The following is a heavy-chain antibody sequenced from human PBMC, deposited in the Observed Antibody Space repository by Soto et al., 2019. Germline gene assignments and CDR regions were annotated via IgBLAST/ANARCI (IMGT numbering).Heavy chain of an antibody. Sequence: QVQLQESGPGLVKPSGTLSLTCAVSSDSISSSNWWSWVRQPPGRGLEWIGQIYHSGSTNYNPSLKSRVTISVDKSKNQFSLKLSSVTAAYTAVYYCARDVDTSGWFDYWGQGTLVTVSS. CDR3: ARDVDTSGWFDY. J-gene: IGHJ4*02. D-gene: IGHD6-19*01. CDR1: SDSISSSNW. CDR2: IYHSGST. V-gene: IGHV4-4*02.